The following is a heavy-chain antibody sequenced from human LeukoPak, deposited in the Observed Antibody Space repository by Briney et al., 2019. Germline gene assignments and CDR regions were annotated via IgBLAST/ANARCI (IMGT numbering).Heavy chain of an antibody. CDR2: ISSNVGST. V-gene: IGHV3-64D*06. J-gene: IGHJ5*02. CDR3: VKSDRPDYADFGLGS. Sequence: PGGSLRLSCSASGFTFSTHAMYWVRQAPGKGLEYVSGISSNVGSTNYADSVKGRFTISRDNSKNTLYLQMSSLRAEDTAVYYCVKSDRPDYADFGLGSWGQGTLVTVSS. CDR1: GFTFSTHA. D-gene: IGHD4-17*01.